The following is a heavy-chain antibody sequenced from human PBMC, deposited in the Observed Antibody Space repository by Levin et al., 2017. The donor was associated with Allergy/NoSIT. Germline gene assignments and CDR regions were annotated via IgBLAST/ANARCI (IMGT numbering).Heavy chain of an antibody. Sequence: SETLSLTCTVSGGSISSYYWSWIRQPPGKGLEWIGYIYYSGSTNYNPSLKSRVTISVDTSKNQFSLKLSSVTAADTAVYYCARVKTGPMNYYYYYGMDVWGQGTTVTVSS. CDR1: GGSISSYY. CDR3: ARVKTGPMNYYYYYGMDV. CDR2: IYYSGST. V-gene: IGHV4-59*01. D-gene: IGHD3-9*01. J-gene: IGHJ6*02.